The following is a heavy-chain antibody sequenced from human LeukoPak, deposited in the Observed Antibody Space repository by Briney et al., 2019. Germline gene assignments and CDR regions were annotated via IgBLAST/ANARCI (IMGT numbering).Heavy chain of an antibody. Sequence: GGSLRLSCAASGFTVSTNYMNWVRQAPGKGLEWVSVLYSVGDTYYGGSVKGRVTISRDNSKNTLYLQNNSLRAEDTAVYYCAGTKNIAAAGRPDYWGQGTLVTVSS. D-gene: IGHD6-13*01. CDR2: LYSVGDT. CDR3: AGTKNIAAAGRPDY. J-gene: IGHJ4*02. V-gene: IGHV3-53*01. CDR1: GFTVSTNY.